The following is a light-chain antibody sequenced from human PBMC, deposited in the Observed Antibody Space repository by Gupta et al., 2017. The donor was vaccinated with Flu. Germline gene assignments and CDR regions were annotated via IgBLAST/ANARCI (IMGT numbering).Light chain of an antibody. V-gene: IGLV3-21*02. Sequence: YVLTQPPSVSVTPGGTATIICGGSKIATLSVHWYQQKPGQAPVLVAFDDSDRPSGIPERFSGSNSGNTATLTINRVEAGDEADYFCQVWDSDSDHWVFGGGTKVTVL. CDR1: KIATLS. CDR2: DDS. J-gene: IGLJ3*02. CDR3: QVWDSDSDHWV.